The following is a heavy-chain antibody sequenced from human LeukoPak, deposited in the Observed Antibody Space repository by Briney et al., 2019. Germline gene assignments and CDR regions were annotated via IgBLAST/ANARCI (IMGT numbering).Heavy chain of an antibody. V-gene: IGHV1-2*02. CDR1: GYTFTGYY. CDR2: INPNSGGT. CDR3: ARASRIAAAGGGGFEYFQH. J-gene: IGHJ1*01. D-gene: IGHD6-13*01. Sequence: ASVKVSCQASGYTFTGYYMHWVRQAPGQGLEWMGWINPNSGGTNYAQKFQGRVTMTRDTSISTAYMELSRLRSDDTAVYYCARASRIAAAGGGGFEYFQHWGQGTLVTVSS.